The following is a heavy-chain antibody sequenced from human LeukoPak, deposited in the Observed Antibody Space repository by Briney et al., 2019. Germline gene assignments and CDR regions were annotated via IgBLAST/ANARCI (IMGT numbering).Heavy chain of an antibody. CDR1: GYTFTSYY. D-gene: IGHD2-2*01. CDR3: ARDGEYQLRRDPGPLIDY. CDR2: INPSGGST. J-gene: IGHJ4*02. Sequence: GASVKVSCKASGYTFTSYYMDWVRQAPGQGLEWMGIINPSGGSTSYAQKFQGRVTMTRDTSTSTVYMELSSLRSEDTAVYYCARDGEYQLRRDPGPLIDYWGQGTLVTVSS. V-gene: IGHV1-46*01.